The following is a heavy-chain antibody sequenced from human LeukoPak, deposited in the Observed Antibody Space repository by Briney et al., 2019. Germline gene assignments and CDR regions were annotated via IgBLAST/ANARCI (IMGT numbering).Heavy chain of an antibody. J-gene: IGHJ4*02. D-gene: IGHD6-19*01. Sequence: GGSLRLSCAASGFTFRSYSMNWVRQARGKALEWVTSICSSSSYIDYADSVKGRFTISRDNAKNSLYLQINSLRAEDTAVYYCARDWRYSSTKRDLDYWGQGTLVTVSS. V-gene: IGHV3-21*01. CDR3: ARDWRYSSTKRDLDY. CDR2: ICSSSSYI. CDR1: GFTFRSYS.